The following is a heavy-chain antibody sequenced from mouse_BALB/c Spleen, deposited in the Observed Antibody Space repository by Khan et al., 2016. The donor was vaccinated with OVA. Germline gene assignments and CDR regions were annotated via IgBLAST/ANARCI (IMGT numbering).Heavy chain of an antibody. V-gene: IGHV9-3-1*01. CDR3: ARMKPYWYFDV. CDR1: GYTFTNYG. CDR2: INTYTGEP. Sequence: QIQLVQSGPELKKPGETVKISCKASGYTFTNYGMNRVKQAPGKGLKWMGWINTYTGEPTYADDFKGRFAFSLETSASTASLQINNLKSEDTATYFCARMKPYWYFDVWGAGTTVTVSS. J-gene: IGHJ1*01.